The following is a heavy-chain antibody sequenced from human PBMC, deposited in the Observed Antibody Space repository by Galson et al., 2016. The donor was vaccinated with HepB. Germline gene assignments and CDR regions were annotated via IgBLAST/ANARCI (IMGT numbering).Heavy chain of an antibody. J-gene: IGHJ4*02. CDR1: GLRFSSYG. D-gene: IGHD4-17*01. V-gene: IGHV3-33*01. CDR2: IWYDGTKK. Sequence: SLRLSCATSGLRFSSYGMHWVRKAPGKGLEWVASIWYDGTKKNNEDPARGGSTISKDKGRMTFSGANSKDTLYLQTNSLGTEDTAVYYCARASGDLFDYWGQGTLVTVSS. CDR3: ARASGDLFDY.